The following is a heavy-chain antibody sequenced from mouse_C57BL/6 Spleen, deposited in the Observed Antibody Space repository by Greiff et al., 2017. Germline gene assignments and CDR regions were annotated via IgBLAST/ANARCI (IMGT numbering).Heavy chain of an antibody. J-gene: IGHJ2*01. CDR3: ARSGLITTVVATNFDY. CDR1: GYTFTSYW. D-gene: IGHD1-1*01. CDR2: IVPSDSYT. V-gene: IGHV1-59*01. Sequence: VQLQQPGAELVRPGTSVKLSCKASGYTFTSYWMHWVKQRPGQGLEWIGVIVPSDSYTNYNQKFKGKATLTVDTSSSTAYMQLSSLTSEDSAVYYCARSGLITTVVATNFDYWGQGTTLTVSS.